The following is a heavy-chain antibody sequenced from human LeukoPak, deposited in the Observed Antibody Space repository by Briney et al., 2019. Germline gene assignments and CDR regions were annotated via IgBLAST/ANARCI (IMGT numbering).Heavy chain of an antibody. CDR2: ISAYNGNT. V-gene: IGHV1-18*01. CDR1: GYTFTSYG. Sequence: ASVTVSCKASGYTFTSYGISWVRPAHAPGREWMGWISAYNGNTNYAQKLQGGVTMTTDTSTRTANMELRKLSSDDTADYDCARDFFTAGYGSGSYYEPYYYGMDVWVQGTTATDSS. CDR3: ARDFFTAGYGSGSYYEPYYYGMDV. J-gene: IGHJ6*02. D-gene: IGHD3-10*01.